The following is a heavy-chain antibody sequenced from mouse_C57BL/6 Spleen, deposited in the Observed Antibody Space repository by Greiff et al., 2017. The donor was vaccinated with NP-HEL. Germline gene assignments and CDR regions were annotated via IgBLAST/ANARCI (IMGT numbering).Heavy chain of an antibody. CDR1: GFTFSSYG. J-gene: IGHJ1*03. Sequence: EVHLVESGGDLVKPGGSLKLSCAASGFTFSSYGMSWVRQTPDKRLEWVATISSGGSYTYYPDSVKGRFTISRDNAKNTLYLQMSSMKSEDTALYYCARHGGGSSYWYFDVWGTGTTVTVSS. CDR2: ISSGGSYT. D-gene: IGHD1-1*01. V-gene: IGHV5-6*01. CDR3: ARHGGGSSYWYFDV.